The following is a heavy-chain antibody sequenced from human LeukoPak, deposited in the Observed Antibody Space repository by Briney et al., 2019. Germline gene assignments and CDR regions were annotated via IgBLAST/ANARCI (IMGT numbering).Heavy chain of an antibody. V-gene: IGHV3-23*01. Sequence: GGSLRLSCVASGFTFSNYAMSWVRQSPGKGLEWVSAISGGGGSTYYADSVKGRLTISRDNSKNTLYVQTNSLRAEDTAVYYCVKGSSNARPYYFDYWGQGTLVTVSS. D-gene: IGHD2-8*01. J-gene: IGHJ4*02. CDR3: VKGSSNARPYYFDY. CDR2: ISGGGGST. CDR1: GFTFSNYA.